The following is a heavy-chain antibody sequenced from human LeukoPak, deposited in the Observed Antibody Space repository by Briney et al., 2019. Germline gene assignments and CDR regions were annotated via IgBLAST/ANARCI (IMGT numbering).Heavy chain of an antibody. CDR3: ASLEAYYYDSSGYLLDY. Sequence: ASVKVSCKASGGTFSSYAISWVRQAPGQGLEWMGRIMPILGIANYAQKFQGRVTITADKSTSTAYMELSSLRSEDTAVYYCASLEAYYYDSSGYLLDYWGQGTLVTVSS. J-gene: IGHJ4*02. V-gene: IGHV1-69*04. D-gene: IGHD3-22*01. CDR1: GGTFSSYA. CDR2: IMPILGIA.